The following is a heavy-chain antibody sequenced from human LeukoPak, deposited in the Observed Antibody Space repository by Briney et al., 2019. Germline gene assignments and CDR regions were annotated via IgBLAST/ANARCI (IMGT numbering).Heavy chain of an antibody. V-gene: IGHV3-21*01. CDR2: ISSSSSYI. D-gene: IGHD5-18*01. Sequence: GGSLRLSCAASGFTFSSYSMNWVRQAPGKGLEWVSSISSSSSYIYYADSVKGRFTISRDNAKNSLYLQMNSLRAEDTAVYYCARAANSGYSYGHYYHYGMDVWGQGTTVTVSS. CDR3: ARAANSGYSYGHYYHYGMDV. CDR1: GFTFSSYS. J-gene: IGHJ6*02.